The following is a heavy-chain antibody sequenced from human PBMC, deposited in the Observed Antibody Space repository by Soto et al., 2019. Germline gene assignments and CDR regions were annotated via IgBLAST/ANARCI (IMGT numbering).Heavy chain of an antibody. Sequence: QVQLVQSGAEVKKPGSSVKVSCKGSGGTFSSYAISWVRQAPGQGLEWMGGIIPIFGTANYAQKFQGRVTITADESTSTAYMELSSLRSEDTAVYYCASGNRYYDILTGPIDYWGQGTLVTVSS. CDR2: IIPIFGTA. CDR1: GGTFSSYA. CDR3: ASGNRYYDILTGPIDY. J-gene: IGHJ4*02. V-gene: IGHV1-69*12. D-gene: IGHD3-9*01.